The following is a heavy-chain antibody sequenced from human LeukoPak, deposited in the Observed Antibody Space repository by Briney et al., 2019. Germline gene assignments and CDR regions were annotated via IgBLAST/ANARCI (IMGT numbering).Heavy chain of an antibody. Sequence: PSETLSLICTVSVGPIRNSYWSWVRHSAGTGMQWIGRIHGTLGSTNHNPSLRSRVVMSLDTSSNQFSLRLSAMSAADTATYYCARIFDRDIWGQGTLVTVSP. CDR1: VGPIRNSY. D-gene: IGHD3-3*01. V-gene: IGHV4-4*07. CDR3: ARIFDRDI. J-gene: IGHJ3*02. CDR2: IHGTLGST.